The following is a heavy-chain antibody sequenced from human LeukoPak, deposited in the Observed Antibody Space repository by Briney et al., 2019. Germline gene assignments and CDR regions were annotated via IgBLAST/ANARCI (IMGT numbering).Heavy chain of an antibody. CDR1: GFTFSSYE. Sequence: GGSLRLSCAASGFTFSSYEMNWVRQAPGKGLEWVSYISSSGSTIYYADSVKGRFTISRDNAKNSLYLQMNSLRAEDTAVYYCAKVRAGLVTIIEQWGQGTLVTVSS. CDR3: AKVRAGLVTIIEQ. V-gene: IGHV3-48*03. CDR2: ISSSGSTI. D-gene: IGHD3/OR15-3a*01. J-gene: IGHJ4*02.